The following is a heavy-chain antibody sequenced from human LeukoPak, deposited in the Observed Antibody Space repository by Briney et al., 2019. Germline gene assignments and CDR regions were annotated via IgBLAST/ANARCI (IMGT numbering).Heavy chain of an antibody. V-gene: IGHV4-34*01. CDR1: GGSFSGYY. Sequence: ASETLSLTCAVYGGSFSGYYWSWIRQPPGKGLEGIGEINHSGSTNYNPSLKSRVTISVDTSKNQFSLKLSSVTAADTAVYYCAGGYSYGLNYFDYWGQGALVTVSS. J-gene: IGHJ4*02. CDR2: INHSGST. CDR3: AGGYSYGLNYFDY. D-gene: IGHD5-18*01.